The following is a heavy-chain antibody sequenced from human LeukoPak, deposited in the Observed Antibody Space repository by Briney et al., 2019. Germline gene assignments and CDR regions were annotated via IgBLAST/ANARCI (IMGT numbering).Heavy chain of an antibody. D-gene: IGHD6-6*01. CDR3: ARWGARYSSSLDY. J-gene: IGHJ4*02. V-gene: IGHV1-2*02. CDR2: INPNSGGT. CDR1: GYTFTGYY. Sequence: ASVKVSCKASGYTFTGYYMHWVRQAPGQGLEWMGWINPNSGGTNYAQKFQGRVTMTRDTSISTAYMELSRLRSDDTAVYYCARWGARYSSSLDYWGQGTLVTVPS.